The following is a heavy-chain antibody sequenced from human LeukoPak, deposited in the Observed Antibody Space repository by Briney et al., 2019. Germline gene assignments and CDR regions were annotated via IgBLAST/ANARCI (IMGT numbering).Heavy chain of an antibody. CDR2: ISGHGGST. D-gene: IGHD3-22*01. Sequence: GGSLRLSCAACGFTFDAYAMHWVRQAPGKGLEWVSLISGHGGSTYYADSVKGRFTISRDNSKNSLYLQMNSLRTEDTALYYCAKADDSSGYYFDYWGQGTLVTVSS. CDR1: GFTFDAYA. V-gene: IGHV3-43*02. J-gene: IGHJ4*02. CDR3: AKADDSSGYYFDY.